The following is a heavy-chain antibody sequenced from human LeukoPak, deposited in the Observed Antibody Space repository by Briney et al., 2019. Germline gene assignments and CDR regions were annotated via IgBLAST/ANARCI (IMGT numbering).Heavy chain of an antibody. J-gene: IGHJ4*02. Sequence: GGSLRLSCAASGFTFSSSAMSWVRQAPGKGLEWVSSISARGISTYYADSVKGRFTISRDNSKNTVFFQMNSLRAEDTAVYYFASVDGGKSIWGQGTLVTVSS. CDR3: ASVDGGKSI. CDR2: ISARGIST. D-gene: IGHD6-6*01. V-gene: IGHV3-23*01. CDR1: GFTFSSSA.